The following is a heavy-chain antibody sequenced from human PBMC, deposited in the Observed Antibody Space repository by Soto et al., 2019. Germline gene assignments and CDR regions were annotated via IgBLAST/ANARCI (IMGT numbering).Heavy chain of an antibody. CDR2: IYYSGST. J-gene: IGHJ4*02. V-gene: IGHV4-31*03. CDR3: ARLPQWDLPIGFDY. Sequence: SETLSLTCTVSGGSISSGGYYWSWIRQHPGKGLGWIGYIYYSGSTYYNPSLKSRVTISLDKSKNQFSLKLSSVTAADTAVYYCARLPQWDLPIGFDYWGQGTLVTVSS. D-gene: IGHD1-26*01. CDR1: GGSISSGGYY.